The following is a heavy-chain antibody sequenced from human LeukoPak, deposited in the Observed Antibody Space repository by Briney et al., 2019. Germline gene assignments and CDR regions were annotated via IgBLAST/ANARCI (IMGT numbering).Heavy chain of an antibody. CDR1: GGSFSGYY. D-gene: IGHD3-9*01. CDR3: ARGKGLRYFDWLFPFDY. J-gene: IGHJ4*02. Sequence: PSETLSLTCAVYGGSFSGYYWSWIRQPPGKGLEWIGEINHSGRTNYNPSLKSRVTISVDTSKNQFSLKLSSVTAADTAVYYCARGKGLRYFDWLFPFDYWGQGTLVTVSS. V-gene: IGHV4-34*01. CDR2: INHSGRT.